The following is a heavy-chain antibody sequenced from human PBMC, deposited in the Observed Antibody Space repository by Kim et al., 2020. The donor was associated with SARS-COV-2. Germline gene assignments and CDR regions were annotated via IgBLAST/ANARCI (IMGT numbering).Heavy chain of an antibody. Sequence: SVKVSCKASGGTFSSYAISWVRQAPGQGLEWMGGIIPIFGTANYAQKFQGRVTITADESTSTAYMELSSLRSEDTAVYSCVPRWNDYGDYDYYYYGMDV. CDR3: VPRWNDYGDYDYYYYGMDV. CDR1: GGTFSSYA. J-gene: IGHJ6*01. V-gene: IGHV1-69*13. CDR2: IIPIFGTA. D-gene: IGHD4-17*01.